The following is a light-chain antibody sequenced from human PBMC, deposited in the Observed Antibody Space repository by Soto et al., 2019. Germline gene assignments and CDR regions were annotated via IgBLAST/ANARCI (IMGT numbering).Light chain of an antibody. V-gene: IGLV2-18*02. J-gene: IGLJ1*01. CDR1: SSDIGSYNR. Sequence: QSALTQPASVSGSPGQSITISCTGTSSDIGSYNRVSWYQQPPGTAPKLIIYEVNNRPSGVPDRFSGSKSGNTASLTISGLRAEDEADYYCNSFTTSSTYVFGTGTKL. CDR3: NSFTTSSTYV. CDR2: EVN.